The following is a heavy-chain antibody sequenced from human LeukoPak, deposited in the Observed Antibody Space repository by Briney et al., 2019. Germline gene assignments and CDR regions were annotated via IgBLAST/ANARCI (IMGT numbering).Heavy chain of an antibody. Sequence: SETLSLTCTVSGGSISSYYWSWIRQPPGKGLQWIGYIYYSGSTNYNPSLKSRVTMSVDTSKNQFSLRLSSVTAAGPAVYYCARLAPGYGDSDTDYWGQGTLVTVSS. V-gene: IGHV4-59*08. CDR3: ARLAPGYGDSDTDY. CDR1: GGSISSYY. D-gene: IGHD4-17*01. J-gene: IGHJ4*02. CDR2: IYYSGST.